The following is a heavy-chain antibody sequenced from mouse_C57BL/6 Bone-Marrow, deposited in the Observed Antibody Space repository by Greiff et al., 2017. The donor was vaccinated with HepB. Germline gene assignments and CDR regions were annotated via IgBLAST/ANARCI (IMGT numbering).Heavy chain of an antibody. J-gene: IGHJ2*01. CDR1: GFTFSDYY. CDR3: ARLYYSNYVFDY. CDR2: INYDGSST. V-gene: IGHV5-16*01. Sequence: EVKLVESEGGLVQPGSSMKLSCTASGFTFSDYYMAWVRQVPEKGLEWVANINYDGSSTYYLDSLKSRFIISRDNAKNILYLQMSSLKSEDTATYYCARLYYSNYVFDYWGQGTTLTVSS. D-gene: IGHD2-5*01.